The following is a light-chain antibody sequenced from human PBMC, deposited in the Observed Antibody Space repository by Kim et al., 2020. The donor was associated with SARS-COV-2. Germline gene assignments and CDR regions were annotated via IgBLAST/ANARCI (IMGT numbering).Light chain of an antibody. J-gene: IGKJ4*01. Sequence: EVVMTQSPATLSVSPGERATLSCRASQSVGSNLAWYQHKIGQAPKVLMYGASIRATGIPARFSGSGSGTEFTLTVSSLQSEDFAVYYCQQYKNWPLTFGGWTKLEI. V-gene: IGKV3D-15*01. CDR2: GAS. CDR3: QQYKNWPLT. CDR1: QSVGSN.